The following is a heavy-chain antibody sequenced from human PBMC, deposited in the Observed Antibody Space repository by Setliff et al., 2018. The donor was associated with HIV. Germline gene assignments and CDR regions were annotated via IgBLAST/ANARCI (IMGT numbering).Heavy chain of an antibody. V-gene: IGHV1-18*01. CDR2: ISAYNGNT. J-gene: IGHJ4*02. Sequence: ASVKVSCKASGYTFTSYGISWVRQAPGQGLEWMGWISAYNGNTNYAQKLQGRVTMTTDTSTATAFMELRSLRSDDTAVYYCARDPSNTSGWLPYYDYWGQGTLVTVSS. CDR1: GYTFTSYG. CDR3: ARDPSNTSGWLPYYDY. D-gene: IGHD6-19*01.